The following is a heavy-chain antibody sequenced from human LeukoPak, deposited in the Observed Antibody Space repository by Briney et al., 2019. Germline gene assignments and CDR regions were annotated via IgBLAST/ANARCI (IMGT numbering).Heavy chain of an antibody. CDR2: INPNSGGT. J-gene: IGHJ6*03. CDR1: GYNFTGYY. Sequence: GASVKVSCKASGYNFTGYYMHWVRQAPGQGLEWMGWINPNSGGTKYAQKFQGRVTMTRDTSISTAYMELRTLISDDTAVYYCAKDPQSSGWSGYYYYFMDVWGKGTTVTISS. V-gene: IGHV1-2*02. CDR3: AKDPQSSGWSGYYYYFMDV. D-gene: IGHD6-19*01.